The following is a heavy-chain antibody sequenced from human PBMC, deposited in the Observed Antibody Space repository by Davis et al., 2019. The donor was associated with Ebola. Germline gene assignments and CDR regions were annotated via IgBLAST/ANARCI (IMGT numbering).Heavy chain of an antibody. CDR3: ARDSDDCCFDY. D-gene: IGHD2-21*02. V-gene: IGHV3-30*02. J-gene: IGHJ4*02. CDR2: VRSHGSDD. CDR1: GFTFNIFD. Sequence: GGSLRLSCAASGFTFNIFDMHWVRQAPGRGLEWVAFVRSHGSDDHYADSVKGRFTISRDNSKNTLYLQMNSLRPEDTAVYYCARDSDDCCFDYWGQGTLVTVSS.